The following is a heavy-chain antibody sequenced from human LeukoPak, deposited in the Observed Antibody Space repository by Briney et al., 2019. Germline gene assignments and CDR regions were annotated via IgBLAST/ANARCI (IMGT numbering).Heavy chain of an antibody. CDR3: ARGWYAWYFDL. V-gene: IGHV4-59*01. CDR1: GGPISSYY. J-gene: IGHJ2*01. D-gene: IGHD6-13*01. CDR2: IHYSGNT. Sequence: SETLSLTCTVSGGPISSYYWSWIRQPPGKGLEWIGYIHYSGNTNYNPSLKSRVTISLDTSDYQFSLKLSSVTAADTAVYYCARGWYAWYFDLWGRGTLVTVSS.